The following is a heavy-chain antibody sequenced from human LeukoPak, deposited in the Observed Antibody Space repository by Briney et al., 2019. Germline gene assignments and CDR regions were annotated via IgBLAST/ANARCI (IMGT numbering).Heavy chain of an antibody. Sequence: GASVKVSCKVSGYTLTELSMHWVRQASGKGLEWMGGFDPEDGETIYAQKFRGRVTMTEDTSTDTAYMELSSLRSEDTAVYYCATGGIAVAERFDYWGQGTLVTVSS. CDR3: ATGGIAVAERFDY. CDR1: GYTLTELS. CDR2: FDPEDGET. V-gene: IGHV1-24*01. D-gene: IGHD6-19*01. J-gene: IGHJ4*02.